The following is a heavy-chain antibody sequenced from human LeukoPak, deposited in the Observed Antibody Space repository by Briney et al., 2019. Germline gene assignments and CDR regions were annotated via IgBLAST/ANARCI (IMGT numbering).Heavy chain of an antibody. V-gene: IGHV1-8*02. CDR2: INPNSGNT. Sequence: ASVKVSCKASGYTFTGYYMHWVRQAPGQGLEWMGWINPNSGNTGYAQKFQGRVTMTRNTSISTAYMELSSLRSEDTAVYYCARAIYDSSEYWGQGTLVTVSS. D-gene: IGHD3-22*01. J-gene: IGHJ4*02. CDR1: GYTFTGYY. CDR3: ARAIYDSSEY.